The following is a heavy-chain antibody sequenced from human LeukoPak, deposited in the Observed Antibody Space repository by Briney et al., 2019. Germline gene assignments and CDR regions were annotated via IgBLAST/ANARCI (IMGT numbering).Heavy chain of an antibody. D-gene: IGHD2-2*03. CDR2: IYYSGST. CDR3: ASPGYCSSTSCYGGAFDI. J-gene: IGHJ3*02. V-gene: IGHV4-61*08. CDR1: GGSISSGGYY. Sequence: SETLSLTCTVSGGSISSGGYYWSWIRQHPGKGLEWIGYIYYSGSTSYNPSLKSRVTISVDTSKNQFSLKLSSVTAADTAVYYCASPGYCSSTSCYGGAFDIWGQGTMVTVSS.